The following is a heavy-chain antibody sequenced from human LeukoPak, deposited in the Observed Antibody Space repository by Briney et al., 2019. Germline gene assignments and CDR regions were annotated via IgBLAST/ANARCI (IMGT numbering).Heavy chain of an antibody. CDR1: GDSISSGGYS. V-gene: IGHV4-30-2*01. CDR3: ARSPLAFYDSSGYPRVWFDP. CDR2: ISQSGNI. D-gene: IGHD3-22*01. Sequence: SQTLSLTCTVSGDSISSGGYSWSWIRQPPGKGLEWIGYIYHIGYISQSGNIYQNPSHKSRVTISLDTSRNQFSLKLSSVTAADTAVYYCARSPLAFYDSSGYPRVWFDPWGQGTLVTVSS. J-gene: IGHJ5*02.